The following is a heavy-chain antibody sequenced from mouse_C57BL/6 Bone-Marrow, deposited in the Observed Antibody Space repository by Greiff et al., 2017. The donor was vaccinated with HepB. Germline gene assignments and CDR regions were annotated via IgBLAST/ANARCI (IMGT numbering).Heavy chain of an antibody. J-gene: IGHJ2*01. CDR1: GLTFSDFY. Sequence: EVQVVESGGGLVQSGRSLRLSCATSGLTFSDFYMEWVRQAPGKGLEWIAASRNKANDYTTEYSASVKGRFIVSRDTSQSILYLQMNALRAEDTAIYYCARDGGYYFDYWGQGTTLTVSS. CDR3: ARDGGYYFDY. V-gene: IGHV7-1*01. D-gene: IGHD3-1*01. CDR2: SRNKANDYTT.